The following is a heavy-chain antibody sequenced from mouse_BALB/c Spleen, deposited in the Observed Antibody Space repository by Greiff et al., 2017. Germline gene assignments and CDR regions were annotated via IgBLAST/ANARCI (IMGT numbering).Heavy chain of an antibody. V-gene: IGHV2-2*02. J-gene: IGHJ1*01. Sequence: QVHVKQSGPGLVQPSQSLSITCTVSGFSLTSYGVHWVRQSPGKGLEWLGVIWSGGSTDYNAAFISRLSISKDNSKSQVFFKMNSLQANDTAIYYCARSPTPYWYFDVWGAGTTVTVSS. CDR3: ARSPTPYWYFDV. CDR2: IWSGGST. CDR1: GFSLTSYG.